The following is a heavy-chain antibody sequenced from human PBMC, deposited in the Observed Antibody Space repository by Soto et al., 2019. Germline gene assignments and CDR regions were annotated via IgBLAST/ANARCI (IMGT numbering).Heavy chain of an antibody. D-gene: IGHD6-19*01. J-gene: IGHJ6*02. CDR2: MLYDGSDK. Sequence: QVQLVESGGGVVQPGRSLRLSCAASGFTFSSYTMHWVRRAPGKGLEWVTLMLYDGSDKYYADSVKGRFTITRDNSQSPLYLQMNRMRADDTAVYYCARDPGSSGWNHGMDVWGQGTTVTVSS. V-gene: IGHV3-30-3*01. CDR1: GFTFSSYT. CDR3: ARDPGSSGWNHGMDV.